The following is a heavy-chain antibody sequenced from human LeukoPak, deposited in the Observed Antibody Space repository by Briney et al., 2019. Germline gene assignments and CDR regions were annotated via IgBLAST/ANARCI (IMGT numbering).Heavy chain of an antibody. V-gene: IGHV3-30*18. J-gene: IGHJ4*02. D-gene: IGHD2-2*01. CDR2: ISNDGSNE. CDR3: AKDGFCSTTSCYPNHFDS. CDR1: GFTFSSYA. Sequence: GGSLRLSCAASGFTFSSYAMSWVRQAPGKGLEWVALISNDGSNEYYADSVKGRFTISRDSSKNTLDLQMNSLRAEDTAVYYCAKDGFCSTTSCYPNHFDSWGQGTLVTVSS.